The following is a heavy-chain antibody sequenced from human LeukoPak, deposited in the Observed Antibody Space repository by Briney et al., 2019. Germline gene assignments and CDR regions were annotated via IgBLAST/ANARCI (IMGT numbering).Heavy chain of an antibody. CDR1: GYAFTSYG. J-gene: IGHJ5*02. V-gene: IGHV1-18*01. D-gene: IGHD6-19*01. Sequence: ASVKVSCKASGYAFTSYGISWVRQAPGQGLEWMGWISAYNGNTNYAQKLQGRVTMTTDTSTSTAYMELRSLRSDDTAVYYCARAPAIAVAGIWFDPWGQGTLVTVSS. CDR2: ISAYNGNT. CDR3: ARAPAIAVAGIWFDP.